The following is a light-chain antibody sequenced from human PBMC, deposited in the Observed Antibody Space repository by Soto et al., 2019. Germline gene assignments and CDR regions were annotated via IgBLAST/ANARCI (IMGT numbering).Light chain of an antibody. CDR3: SSYSSTGTLYV. Sequence: QSVLTQPASVSGSPGQSITISCTGTSSDIGLHNYVSWYQQHPGKAPQLLIYEVIHRPSGVSNRFSGSKSGYAASLTISGLQAEDEADYYCSSYSSTGTLYVFGTGTKSPS. CDR1: SSDIGLHNY. V-gene: IGLV2-14*01. CDR2: EVI. J-gene: IGLJ1*01.